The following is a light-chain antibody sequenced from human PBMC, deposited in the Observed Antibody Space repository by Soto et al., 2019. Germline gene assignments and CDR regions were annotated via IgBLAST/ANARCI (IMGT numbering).Light chain of an antibody. V-gene: IGKV1-39*01. Sequence: DIEVNQSPSSLSASVGDRVTITCRASQSISSYLNWYQQKPGKAPKLLIYAASSLQSGVPSRFSGSGSGTDFTLTISSLQPEDFATYYCQQSYSTPWTFGQGTKWISN. CDR2: AAS. J-gene: IGKJ1*01. CDR1: QSISSY. CDR3: QQSYSTPWT.